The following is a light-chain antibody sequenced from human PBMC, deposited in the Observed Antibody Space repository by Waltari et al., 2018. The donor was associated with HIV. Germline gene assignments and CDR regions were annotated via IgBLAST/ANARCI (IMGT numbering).Light chain of an antibody. CDR3: CSYAGSSPVL. J-gene: IGLJ2*01. CDR1: RSAVGSYNL. CDR2: EGR. V-gene: IGLV2-23*01. Sequence: QSALTQPASVSGSPGQSITISCTGPRSAVGSYNLVSWYQQPPGKAPKLMIYEGRKRPSGVSNRFSGSKSGSTASLTISGLQAEDEAGYYCCSYAGSSPVLFGGGTKLTVL.